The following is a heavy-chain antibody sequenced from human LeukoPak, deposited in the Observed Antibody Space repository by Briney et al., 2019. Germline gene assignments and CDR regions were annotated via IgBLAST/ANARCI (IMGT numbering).Heavy chain of an antibody. J-gene: IGHJ5*02. CDR3: ARVKKIVVVNNWFDP. Sequence: ASVTVSCTASGYTFTGYYMHWVRQAPGQGLEWMGRINPNSGGTNYAQKFQGRVTMTRDTSISTAYMELSRLRSDDTAVYYCARVKKIVVVNNWFDPWGQGTLVTVSS. D-gene: IGHD3-22*01. V-gene: IGHV1-2*06. CDR1: GYTFTGYY. CDR2: INPNSGGT.